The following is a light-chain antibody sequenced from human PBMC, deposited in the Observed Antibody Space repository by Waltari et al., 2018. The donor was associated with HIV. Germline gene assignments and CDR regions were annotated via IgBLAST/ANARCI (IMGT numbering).Light chain of an antibody. V-gene: IGLV2-14*01. CDR3: SSYTSSSTLV. CDR2: DVS. Sequence: QSALTQPASVSGSPGQSSTISCTGTSSDVGGSTYVSWYQQHPGKAPKLMIYDVSNRPSGVSNRFSGSKSGNTASLTISGLQAEDEADYYCSSYTSSSTLVFGGGTKLTVL. CDR1: SSDVGGSTY. J-gene: IGLJ2*01.